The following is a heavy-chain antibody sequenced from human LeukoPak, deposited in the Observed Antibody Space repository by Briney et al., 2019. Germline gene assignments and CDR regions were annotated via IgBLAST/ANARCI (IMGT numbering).Heavy chain of an antibody. Sequence: GASVKVSCKASGYTFTSYAMNWVRQAPGQGLEWMGWINTNTGNPTYAQGFTGRFVFSLDTSVSTAYLQISSLKAEDTAVYYCARVFRFYGSGSYYNFFDYWGQGTLVTVSS. CDR3: ARVFRFYGSGSYYNFFDY. V-gene: IGHV7-4-1*02. CDR2: INTNTGNP. D-gene: IGHD3-10*01. CDR1: GYTFTSYA. J-gene: IGHJ4*02.